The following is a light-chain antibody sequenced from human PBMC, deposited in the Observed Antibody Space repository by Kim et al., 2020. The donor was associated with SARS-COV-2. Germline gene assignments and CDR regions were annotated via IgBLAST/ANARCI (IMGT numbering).Light chain of an antibody. CDR1: SLRSYY. CDR2: GKN. CDR3: NSRDSNDNVV. V-gene: IGLV3-19*01. Sequence: ALGQAGRITCQGDSLRSYYATWYQKKPGQAPILVIYGKNNRPSGIPDRFAGSSSGNTASLTITGTQAGDEADYYCNSRDSNDNVVFGGGTQLTVL. J-gene: IGLJ2*01.